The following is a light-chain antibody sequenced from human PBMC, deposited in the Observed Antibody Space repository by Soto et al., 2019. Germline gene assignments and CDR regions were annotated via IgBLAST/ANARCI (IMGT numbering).Light chain of an antibody. CDR2: DAS. J-gene: IGKJ4*01. V-gene: IGKV3-20*01. CDR1: QTVRNNY. Sequence: EFVLTQSPGTLSLSPGERATLSCSASQTVRNNYLAWYQQKPGQAPRLLIYDASSRATGIPDRFSGGGSGTDFTLTISRLEPEDFAVYYCQQFSSYPLTFGGGPKVEIK. CDR3: QQFSSYPLT.